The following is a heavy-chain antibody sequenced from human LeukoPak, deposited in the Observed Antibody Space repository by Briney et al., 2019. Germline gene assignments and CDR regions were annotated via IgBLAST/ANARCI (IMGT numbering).Heavy chain of an antibody. V-gene: IGHV1-69*01. CDR3: ARDLGAGATELDY. Sequence: ASVKVSCKASGGTFSSYAISWVRQAPGQGLEWMGGIIPIFGTANYAQKFQGRVTITADESTSTAYMELSSLRSEDTAVYYCARDLGAGATELDYWGQGTLVTVSS. CDR1: GGTFSSYA. J-gene: IGHJ4*02. CDR2: IIPIFGTA. D-gene: IGHD1-26*01.